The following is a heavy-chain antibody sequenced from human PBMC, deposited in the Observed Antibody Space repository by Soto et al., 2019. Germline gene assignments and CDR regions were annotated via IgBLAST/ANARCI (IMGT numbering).Heavy chain of an antibody. D-gene: IGHD3-3*01. CDR3: AKVLYYDFSSYYYYGMDV. CDR2: IKSDGSYI. J-gene: IGHJ6*02. CDR1: GLTFSIYW. V-gene: IGHV3-74*01. Sequence: GGSLRLSGAASGLTFSIYWMHWVRQAPGKGLVWVSRIKSDGSYISYADSVKGRFTISRDNAKDTLFLQMNSLRAEDTAVYYCAKVLYYDFSSYYYYGMDVWGQGTTVTVSS.